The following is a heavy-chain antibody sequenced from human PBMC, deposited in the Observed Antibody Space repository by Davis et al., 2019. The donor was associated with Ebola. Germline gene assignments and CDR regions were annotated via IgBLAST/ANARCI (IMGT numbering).Heavy chain of an antibody. J-gene: IGHJ4*02. CDR2: INPNSGGT. CDR3: ARVGVLGSWDY. D-gene: IGHD3-10*01. CDR1: GYTFTSYY. Sequence: ASVKVSCKASGYTFTSYYMHWVRQAPGQGLEWMGWINPNSGGTNYAQKFQGWVTMTRDTSISTAYMELSSLRSDDTAVYYCARVGVLGSWDYWGQGTLVTVSS. V-gene: IGHV1-2*04.